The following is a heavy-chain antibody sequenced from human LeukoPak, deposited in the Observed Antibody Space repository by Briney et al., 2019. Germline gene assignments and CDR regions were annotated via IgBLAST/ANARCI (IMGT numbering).Heavy chain of an antibody. CDR1: GGSISSYY. Sequence: SETLSLTCTVSGGSISSYYWSWIRQPPGKGLEWIGYIYYSGSTNYNPSLKSRVTISVDTSKNQFSLKLSSVTAADTAVYYCARSTPDRYYYYYMDVWGKGTTVTVSS. CDR3: ARSTPDRYYYYYMDV. V-gene: IGHV4-59*01. D-gene: IGHD1-14*01. CDR2: IYYSGST. J-gene: IGHJ6*03.